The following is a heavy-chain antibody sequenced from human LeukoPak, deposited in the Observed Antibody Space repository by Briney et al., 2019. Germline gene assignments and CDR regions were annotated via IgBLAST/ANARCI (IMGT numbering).Heavy chain of an antibody. D-gene: IGHD3-22*01. CDR3: ARSGWDYYDSSGPRSWFDP. CDR1: GGSISSGDYS. J-gene: IGHJ5*02. Sequence: PSQTLSLTCAVSGGSISSGDYSWSWIRQPPGKGLEWIGYIYHSGSTYYNPSLKSRVTISVDRSKNQFSLKLSSVTAADTAVYYCARSGWDYYDSSGPRSWFDPWGQGTLATVSS. CDR2: IYHSGST. V-gene: IGHV4-30-2*01.